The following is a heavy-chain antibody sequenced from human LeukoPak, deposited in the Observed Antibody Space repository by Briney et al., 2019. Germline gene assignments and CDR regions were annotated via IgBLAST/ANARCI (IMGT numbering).Heavy chain of an antibody. V-gene: IGHV4-38-2*02. CDR3: ARGRGEGRGISMVRGVRAPSYNWFDP. Sequence: SETLSLTCTVSGYSISSGYYWGWIRQPPGKGLEWIANIYHSGNTYYNPSLKSRVTISVDTSKNQFSLRLSSVTAADTAVYYCARGRGEGRGISMVRGVRAPSYNWFDPWGHGTLVTVSS. D-gene: IGHD3-10*01. CDR1: GYSISSGYY. J-gene: IGHJ5*02. CDR2: IYHSGNT.